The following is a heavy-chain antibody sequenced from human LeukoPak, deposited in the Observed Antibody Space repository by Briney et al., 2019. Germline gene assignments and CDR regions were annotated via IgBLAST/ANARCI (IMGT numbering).Heavy chain of an antibody. CDR3: VRGGARYDRRFVFDS. V-gene: IGHV3-66*01. Sequence: GGSLRLSCAASGFTVSRNFMSWVRQAPGKGLAWVSVIHSSGSPFYADSVRGRFSISRDNSKNTLYLQMNSLRAEDTSVYYCVRGGARYDRRFVFDSWGQGALVTVSS. CDR2: IHSSGSP. CDR1: GFTVSRNF. D-gene: IGHD3-3*01. J-gene: IGHJ4*02.